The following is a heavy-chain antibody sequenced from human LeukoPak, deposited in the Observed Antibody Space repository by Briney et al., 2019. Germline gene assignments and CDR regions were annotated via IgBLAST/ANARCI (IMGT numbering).Heavy chain of an antibody. CDR3: ARQNYYFGGAFGEDTFDI. D-gene: IGHD2/OR15-2a*01. J-gene: IGHJ3*02. Sequence: SETLSLTCVASGGSISSSSYYWGWIRQSPGKGLEWIGSIYYSGSTYYNPSLKSRVTISVDTSKNQFSLKLNSVTAADTAVYYCARQNYYFGGAFGEDTFDIWGQGTMVTVSS. CDR1: GGSISSSSYY. CDR2: IYYSGST. V-gene: IGHV4-39*01.